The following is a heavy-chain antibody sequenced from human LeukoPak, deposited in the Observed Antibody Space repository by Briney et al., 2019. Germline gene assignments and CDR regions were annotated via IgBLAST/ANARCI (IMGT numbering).Heavy chain of an antibody. V-gene: IGHV3-53*01. CDR2: IYSGGST. CDR3: ARDQIVGATLSDY. Sequence: PGGSLRLSCAASGFTVSSNYMSWVRQAPGKGLEWVSVIYSGGSTYYPASVKGRFTISRDNSKDTLYLQMNSLRAEDTAVYYCARDQIVGATLSDYWGQGTLVTVSS. D-gene: IGHD1-26*01. CDR1: GFTVSSNY. J-gene: IGHJ4*02.